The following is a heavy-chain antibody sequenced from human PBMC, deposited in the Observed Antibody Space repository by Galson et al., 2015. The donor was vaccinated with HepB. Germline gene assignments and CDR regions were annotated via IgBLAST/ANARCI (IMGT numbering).Heavy chain of an antibody. CDR3: ARGFVWFGGLDY. CDR2: IIPIFGTA. Sequence: SVKVSCKASGGTFSSYDISWVRQAPGQGLEWMGGIIPIFGTANYAQKFQGRVTITADESTSTAYMELSSLRSEDTAVYYCARGFVWFGGLDYWGQGTLVTVSS. V-gene: IGHV1-69*13. CDR1: GGTFSSYD. D-gene: IGHD3-10*01. J-gene: IGHJ4*02.